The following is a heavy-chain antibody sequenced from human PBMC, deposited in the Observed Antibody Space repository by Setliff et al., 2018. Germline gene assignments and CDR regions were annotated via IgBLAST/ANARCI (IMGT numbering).Heavy chain of an antibody. D-gene: IGHD3-22*01. Sequence: PSETLSLTCAVSGYSISSGYYWAWIRQPPEKGLEWIGSIYRTGNTHYNPSLKSRVTISLDTSKNQFSLKLSSVTAADTAVYYCARGGYYYDSSGYYQASYYYYYGMDVWGQGTTVTVSS. V-gene: IGHV4-38-2*01. J-gene: IGHJ6*02. CDR1: GYSISSGYY. CDR3: ARGGYYYDSSGYYQASYYYYYGMDV. CDR2: IYRTGNT.